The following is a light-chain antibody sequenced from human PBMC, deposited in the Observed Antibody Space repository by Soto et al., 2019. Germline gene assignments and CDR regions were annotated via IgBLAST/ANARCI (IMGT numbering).Light chain of an antibody. Sequence: QSVLTQPPSVSGSPGQSVTISCTGTSSDIGRHNHVSWYQQPPGTAPKLMIYELINRPSGVPGRFSGSKSGNTASLTISGLQAEDEADYYCSSFTRSSTWVFGCGTKLTAL. V-gene: IGLV2-18*02. CDR1: SSDIGRHNH. CDR3: SSFTRSSTWV. CDR2: ELI. J-gene: IGLJ3*02.